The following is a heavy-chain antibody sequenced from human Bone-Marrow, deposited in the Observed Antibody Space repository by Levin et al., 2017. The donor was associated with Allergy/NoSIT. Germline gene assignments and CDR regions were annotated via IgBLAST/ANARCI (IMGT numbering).Heavy chain of an antibody. D-gene: IGHD3-10*01. Sequence: SETLSLTCAVYGGSFSGYYWSWIRQPPGKGLEWIGEINHSGSTNYNPSLKSRVTISVDTSKNQFSLKLSSVTAADTAVYYCARVRGVLWVYYFDYWGQGTLVTVSS. V-gene: IGHV4-34*01. J-gene: IGHJ4*02. CDR2: INHSGST. CDR1: GGSFSGYY. CDR3: ARVRGVLWVYYFDY.